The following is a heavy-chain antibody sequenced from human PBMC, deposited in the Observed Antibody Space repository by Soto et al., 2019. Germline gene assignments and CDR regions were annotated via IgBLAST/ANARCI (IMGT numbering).Heavy chain of an antibody. Sequence: PSETLSLTCSVPGDSISRNGYFWTWIRQHPGKGLEWIGYIYYDGRSYYTPSLKSRVIISVDTSKNQFSLNLTAVTAADTAVYYCARGTMLRGPGYYYAMDVWGQGTTVTVSS. D-gene: IGHD3-10*01. CDR2: IYYDGRS. V-gene: IGHV4-31*03. CDR3: ARGTMLRGPGYYYAMDV. CDR1: GDSISRNGYF. J-gene: IGHJ6*02.